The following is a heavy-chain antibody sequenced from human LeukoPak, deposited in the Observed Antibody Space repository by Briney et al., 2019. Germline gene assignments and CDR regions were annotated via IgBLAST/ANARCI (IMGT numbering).Heavy chain of an antibody. CDR2: MDPTGSQK. Sequence: GGSLTLAWALAQYTHNRSWMDCVSQAPGKGLEWVANMDPTGSQKRYVDSVKGRFTISKDNPGASLYLHMQSLRADDRAIYYWAIWTSSNYWGQGTLVTVSS. D-gene: IGHD1-1*01. J-gene: IGHJ4*02. CDR1: QYTHNRSW. V-gene: IGHV3-7*01. CDR3: AIWTSSNY.